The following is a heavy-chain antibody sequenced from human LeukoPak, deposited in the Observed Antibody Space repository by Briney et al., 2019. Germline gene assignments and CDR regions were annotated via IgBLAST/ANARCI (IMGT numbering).Heavy chain of an antibody. CDR1: GFTSSSYG. CDR2: ISYDGSNK. J-gene: IGHJ6*02. V-gene: IGHV3-30*18. D-gene: IGHD3-10*01. Sequence: GGSLRLSCAASGFTSSSYGMHWVRQAPGKGLEWVAVISYDGSNKYYADSVKGRFTISRDNSKNTLYLQMNSLRAEDTAVYYCAKDLVPYYYYYGMDVWGQGTTVTVSS. CDR3: AKDLVPYYYYYGMDV.